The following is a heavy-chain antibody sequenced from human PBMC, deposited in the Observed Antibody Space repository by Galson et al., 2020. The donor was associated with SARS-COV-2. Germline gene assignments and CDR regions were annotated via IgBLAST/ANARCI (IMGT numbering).Heavy chain of an antibody. V-gene: IGHV4-59*08. D-gene: IGHD5-18*01. J-gene: IGHJ6*03. CDR1: GGSISSYY. CDR2: IYYSGST. Sequence: SETLSLTCTVSGGSISSYYWSWIRQPPGKGLEWIGYIYYSGSTNYNPSLKSRVTISVDTSKNQFSLKLSSVTAADTAVYYCARLRDFTAMDYYYYYMDVWGKGTTVTVSS. CDR3: ARLRDFTAMDYYYYYMDV.